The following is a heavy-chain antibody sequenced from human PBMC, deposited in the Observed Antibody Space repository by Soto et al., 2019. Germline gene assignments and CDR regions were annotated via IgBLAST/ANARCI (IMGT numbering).Heavy chain of an antibody. CDR2: IYYSGST. Sequence: QVQLQESGPGLVKPSETLTLTCTVSGGSISSYYWSWIRQPPGKGLEWIGDIYYSGSTNYNPSLKSRVTISVDTSKNQFSLKLSSVTAADTAVYYCARAMRGSYHRYFDYWGQGTLVTVSS. J-gene: IGHJ4*02. CDR1: GGSISSYY. V-gene: IGHV4-59*01. CDR3: ARAMRGSYHRYFDY. D-gene: IGHD1-26*01.